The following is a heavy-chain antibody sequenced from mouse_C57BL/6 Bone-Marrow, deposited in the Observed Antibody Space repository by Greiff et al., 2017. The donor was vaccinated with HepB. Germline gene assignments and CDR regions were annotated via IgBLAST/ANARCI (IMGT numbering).Heavy chain of an antibody. CDR3: ARGYYYGSSSSYYAMDY. J-gene: IGHJ4*01. D-gene: IGHD1-1*01. CDR2: IDPSDSYT. Sequence: QVQLKQPGAELVKPGASVKLSCKASGYTFTSYWMQWVKQRPGQGLEWIGEIDPSDSYTNYNQKFKGKATLTVDTSSSTAYMQLSSLTSEDSAVYYCARGYYYGSSSSYYAMDYWGQGTSVTVSS. V-gene: IGHV1-50*01. CDR1: GYTFTSYW.